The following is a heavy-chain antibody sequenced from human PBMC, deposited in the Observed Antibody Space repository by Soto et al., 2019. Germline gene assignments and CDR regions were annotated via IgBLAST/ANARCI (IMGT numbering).Heavy chain of an antibody. J-gene: IGHJ4*02. V-gene: IGHV1-2*02. CDR3: ARDLATGGGSAGFDY. Sequence: ASVKVSCKASGYTFTGYYIHWVRQAPGPGLEWMGWINPNSGGTKYPQKFQGRVTMTRYTSIRTVYMSLTGLKADDTAVYFCARDLATGGGSAGFDYWGQGTLVTVSS. D-gene: IGHD2-15*01. CDR1: GYTFTGYY. CDR2: INPNSGGT.